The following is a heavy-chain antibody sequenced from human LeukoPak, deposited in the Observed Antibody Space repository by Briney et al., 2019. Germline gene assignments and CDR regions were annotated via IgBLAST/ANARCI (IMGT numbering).Heavy chain of an antibody. Sequence: SGGSLRLSCLASGFSFDKYGIHWVRQAPGKGLEWVTFMQYDGSDKFYADSVKGRFTISRDNSKNTVYLQMNSLRAEDTAVYYCARYVGASGYAFDIWGQGTTVTVSS. D-gene: IGHD1-26*01. CDR3: ARYVGASGYAFDI. J-gene: IGHJ3*02. CDR1: GFSFDKYG. V-gene: IGHV3-30*02. CDR2: MQYDGSDK.